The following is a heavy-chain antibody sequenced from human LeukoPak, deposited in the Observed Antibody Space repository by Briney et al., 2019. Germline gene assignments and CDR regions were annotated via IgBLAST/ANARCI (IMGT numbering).Heavy chain of an antibody. Sequence: PGGSLRLSCAASGFTFSSYWMHWVRQAPGEGLVWVSRINTDGSTTTYADSVRGRFTIARDNAKNTLHLQMTSLRAEDTAVYYCARGGITIFGVVPNWFDPWGQGTLVTVSS. D-gene: IGHD3-3*01. CDR3: ARGGITIFGVVPNWFDP. CDR2: INTDGSTT. V-gene: IGHV3-74*01. J-gene: IGHJ5*02. CDR1: GFTFSSYW.